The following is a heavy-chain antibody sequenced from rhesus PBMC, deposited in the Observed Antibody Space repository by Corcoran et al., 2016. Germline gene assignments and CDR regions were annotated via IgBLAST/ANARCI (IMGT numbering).Heavy chain of an antibody. Sequence: EVQLVESGGGLVQPGGSLRLSCAAPGFTSGNSDLIWIRQAPGKGLEWFSYISSGGSIYYSDFVKGRFTISRDNAKNTLYLQMSILRVEDTAVYYCANTLGYCTGSGCYGLDSWGQGVVVTVSS. CDR3: ANTLGYCTGSGCYGLDS. CDR2: ISSGGSI. D-gene: IGHD2-21*01. V-gene: IGHV3S43*01. CDR1: GFTSGNSD. J-gene: IGHJ6*01.